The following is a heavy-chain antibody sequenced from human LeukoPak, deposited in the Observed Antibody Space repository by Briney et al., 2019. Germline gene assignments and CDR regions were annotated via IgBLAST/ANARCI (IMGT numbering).Heavy chain of an antibody. V-gene: IGHV1-2*02. CDR3: ARSYDFWSGYYSF. Sequence: GSVKVSCKASGYTFTGYYMHWVRQAPGQGLEWMGWINPNSGGTNYAQKFRGRVTMTRDTSISTAYMELSRLRSDDTAVYYCARSYDFWSGYYSFWGQGTLVTVSS. D-gene: IGHD3-3*01. CDR1: GYTFTGYY. J-gene: IGHJ4*02. CDR2: INPNSGGT.